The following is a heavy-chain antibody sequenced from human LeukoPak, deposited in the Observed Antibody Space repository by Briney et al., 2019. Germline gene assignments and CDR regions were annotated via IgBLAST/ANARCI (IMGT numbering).Heavy chain of an antibody. D-gene: IGHD6-13*01. J-gene: IGHJ6*03. CDR2: ISSSSSYI. CDR3: AREQHPYYYYYMDV. V-gene: IGHV3-21*01. CDR1: GFTFSSYS. Sequence: GGSLRLSCAASGFTFSSYSMNWVRQAPGKGLEWVSSISSSSSYIYYADSVKGRFTISRDNAKNSLYLQMNSLRAEDTAVYYCAREQHPYYYYYMDVWGKGTTVIVSS.